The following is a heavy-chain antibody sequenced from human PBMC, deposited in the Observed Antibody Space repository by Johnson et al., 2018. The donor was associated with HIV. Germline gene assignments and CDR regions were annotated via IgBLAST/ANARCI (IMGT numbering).Heavy chain of an antibody. CDR2: IKQDRSEK. Sequence: VQLVESGGGLVQPGGSLRLSCAGSGFTFSRYWMSWVRQAPGKGLEWVANIKQDRSEKYYVDSVKGRFTISRDNSKNTLFLQMNSLRTEDTAVYFCASEASFAPRPETAFDVWGQGTKVTVSS. CDR1: GFTFSRYW. J-gene: IGHJ3*01. D-gene: IGHD2/OR15-2a*01. CDR3: ASEASFAPRPETAFDV. V-gene: IGHV3-7*04.